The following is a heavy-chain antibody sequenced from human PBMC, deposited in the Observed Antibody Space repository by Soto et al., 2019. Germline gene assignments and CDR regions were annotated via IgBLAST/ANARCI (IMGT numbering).Heavy chain of an antibody. CDR2: ISGSGGST. CDR1: GFTFSSYA. V-gene: IGHV3-23*01. Sequence: GGSLRLSCAASGFTFSSYAMSWVRQAPGKGLEWVSAISGSGGSTYYADSVKGRFTISRDNSKNTLYLQMNSLRAEDTAVYYCAKGTYDLYYYYGMDAWGQGTTVTVSS. D-gene: IGHD3-22*01. CDR3: AKGTYDLYYYYGMDA. J-gene: IGHJ6*02.